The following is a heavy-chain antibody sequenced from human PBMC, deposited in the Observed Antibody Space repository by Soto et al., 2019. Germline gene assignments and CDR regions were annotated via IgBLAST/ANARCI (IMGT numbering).Heavy chain of an antibody. J-gene: IGHJ6*02. D-gene: IGHD2-2*02. CDR3: AREDRGYCSSTSCYTTKYYYGMDV. V-gene: IGHV3-7*03. CDR2: IKQDGSEK. CDR1: GFTFSSYW. Sequence: GGSLRLSCAASGFTFSSYWMSWVRQAPGKGLEWVANIKQDGSEKYYVDSVKGRFTISRDNAKNSLYLQMNSLRAEDTAVYYCAREDRGYCSSTSCYTTKYYYGMDVWGQGTTVTVYS.